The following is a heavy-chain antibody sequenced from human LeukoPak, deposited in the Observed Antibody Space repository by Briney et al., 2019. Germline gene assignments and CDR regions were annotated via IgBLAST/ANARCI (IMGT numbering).Heavy chain of an antibody. J-gene: IGHJ6*03. V-gene: IGHV4-59*01. CDR3: ARDHRDNWNQRHYYYYYYMDV. Sequence: SSETLSLTCTVPGGSISSYYWSWIRQPPGKGLEWIGYIYYSGSTNYNPSLKSRVTISVDTSKNQFSLKLSSVTAADTAVYYCARDHRDNWNQRHYYYYYYMDVWGKGTTVTVSS. CDR1: GGSISSYY. D-gene: IGHD1-20*01. CDR2: IYYSGST.